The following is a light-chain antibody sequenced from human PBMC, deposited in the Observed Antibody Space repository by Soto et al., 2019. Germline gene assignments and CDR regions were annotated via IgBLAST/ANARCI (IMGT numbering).Light chain of an antibody. CDR3: SSYTNTGTLYV. CDR2: EGA. CDR1: SRDIGFYNY. Sequence: QSALTQPASVSGSPGQSITISCTGTSRDIGFYNYVSWYQQHPGKAPKLIIYEGAKRPSGVSSRFSGSKSGNTASLTISGLQAEDEADYHCSSYTNTGTLYVFGTGTKLTVL. V-gene: IGLV2-14*01. J-gene: IGLJ1*01.